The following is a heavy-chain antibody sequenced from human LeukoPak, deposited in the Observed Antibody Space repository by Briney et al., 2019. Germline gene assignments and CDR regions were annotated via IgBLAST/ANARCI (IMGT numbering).Heavy chain of an antibody. CDR1: GYTLTNYN. J-gene: IGHJ3*02. CDR2: IDPNSVHT. V-gene: IGHV1-46*01. CDR3: TRSRNTIAAAMRDDFDI. Sequence: ASVKVSCKASGYTLTNYNMHCVRQAPGRGLERMVIIDPNSVHTTYAQRFQGRVTITGDTSTSTVYMPLSSMRPEDTDAYSCTRSRNTIAAAMRDDFDIWGQGTMVTVSS. D-gene: IGHD6-25*01.